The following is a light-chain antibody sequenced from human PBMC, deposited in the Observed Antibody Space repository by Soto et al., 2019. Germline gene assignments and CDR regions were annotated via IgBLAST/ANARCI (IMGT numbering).Light chain of an antibody. CDR1: SSDVGGYNY. Sequence: QSVLTQPASVSGSPGQSITISCTGTSSDVGGYNYVSWYQQHPGKAPKLMIYDVSNRPSGVSNRFSGSKSGNTASLTISGLQVENIRHYSCTSYTPSTTYVCGPGTK. CDR2: DVS. J-gene: IGLJ1*01. V-gene: IGLV2-14*01. CDR3: TSYTPSTTYV.